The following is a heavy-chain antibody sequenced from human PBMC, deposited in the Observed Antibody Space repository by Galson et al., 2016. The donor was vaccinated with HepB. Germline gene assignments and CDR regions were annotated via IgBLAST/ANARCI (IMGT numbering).Heavy chain of an antibody. CDR1: GYIFSRYV. D-gene: IGHD3-3*01. CDR3: ARGEESIAYFDDCRGDLDY. V-gene: IGHV1-3*01. Sequence: SVKVSCKASGYIFSRYVTHWVRQAPGHSLEWMGWINGGNGNTMYSPYFQGRITITRDTFANTAYLELTSLRLEDTAVYYCARGEESIAYFDDCRGDLDYWGQGTQVTVSS. J-gene: IGHJ4*02. CDR2: INGGNGNT.